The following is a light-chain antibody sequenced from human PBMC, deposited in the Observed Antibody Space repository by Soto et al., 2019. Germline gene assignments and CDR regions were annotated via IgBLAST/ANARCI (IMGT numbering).Light chain of an antibody. Sequence: QPVLTQPASVSGSPGQSITISCTGTSSDVGGYDYVSWYQHHPGKAPKLMIYDVSNRPSGVSNRFSGSKSGNTASLTISGLQAEDEADYYCSSYTSSSLYVFGTGTKPTVL. CDR2: DVS. CDR1: SSDVGGYDY. J-gene: IGLJ1*01. CDR3: SSYTSSSLYV. V-gene: IGLV2-14*03.